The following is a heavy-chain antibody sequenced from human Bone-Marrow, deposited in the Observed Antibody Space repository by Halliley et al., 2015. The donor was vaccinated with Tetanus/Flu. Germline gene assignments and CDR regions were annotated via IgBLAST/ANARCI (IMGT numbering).Heavy chain of an antibody. Sequence: VQLVQSGAEVKKPGESLRISCKDSGYSFTSYWISWVRQKPGKDLEWMGRIDPSDSYTNYSPSFQGHVTISVDKAISTAYLQWSSLKASDTAIYYCVRHEKDYYDTSGYLYWGQGTLVTVSS. D-gene: IGHD3-22*01. J-gene: IGHJ4*02. CDR3: VRHEKDYYDTSGYLY. CDR2: IDPSDSYT. CDR1: GYSFTSYW. V-gene: IGHV5-10-1*01.